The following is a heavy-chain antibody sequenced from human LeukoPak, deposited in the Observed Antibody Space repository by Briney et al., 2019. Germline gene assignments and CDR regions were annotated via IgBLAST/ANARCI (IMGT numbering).Heavy chain of an antibody. CDR3: ARPRFGREGFDY. J-gene: IGHJ4*02. CDR2: IKQDGSEK. CDR1: GFTFISYW. V-gene: IGHV3-7*01. D-gene: IGHD3-16*01. Sequence: AGALSPSCAPTGFTFISYWTSWLRQAPGQGLKRKANIKQDGSEKYYVDSVKGRFTISRDNAKNSLYLQMNSLRAEDTAVYYCARPRFGREGFDYWGQGTLVTVSS.